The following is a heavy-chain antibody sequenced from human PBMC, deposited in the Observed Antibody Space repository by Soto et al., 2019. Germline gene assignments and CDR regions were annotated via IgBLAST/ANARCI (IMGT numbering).Heavy chain of an antibody. CDR2: SSAYNGKN. V-gene: IGHV1-18*01. CDR3: ARGPPTSCSGGSCYSHYFDY. J-gene: IGHJ4*02. CDR1: GYTLTTYG. D-gene: IGHD2-15*01. Sequence: QVQLVQSGAEVKKPGASMKVSCKASGYTLTTYGISWVRQAPGQGLEWMGWSSAYNGKNNYAQKFQGRVTMTTDTSTSIAYMELRSLRSDDTAVYYCARGPPTSCSGGSCYSHYFDYWGQGTLVTVSS.